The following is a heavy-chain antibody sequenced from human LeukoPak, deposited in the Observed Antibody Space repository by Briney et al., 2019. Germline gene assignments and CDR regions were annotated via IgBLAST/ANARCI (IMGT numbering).Heavy chain of an antibody. J-gene: IGHJ6*03. V-gene: IGHV1-18*01. Sequence: ASVTVSFTGCGYTFTICGISWVGQARGEGEEGMGWISAYNGKRNYAKKLQGRVTITTDTSTSTAHMELRSLRSDDTAVYYCARVLPDYDFWSGYYWCTTNNYYYYVDVRGKGTTVTVSS. CDR1: GYTFTICG. CDR2: ISAYNGKR. CDR3: ARVLPDYDFWSGYYWCTTNNYYYYVDV. D-gene: IGHD3-3*01.